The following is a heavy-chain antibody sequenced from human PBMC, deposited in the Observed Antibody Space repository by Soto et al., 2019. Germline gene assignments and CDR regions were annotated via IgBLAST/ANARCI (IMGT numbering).Heavy chain of an antibody. Sequence: GESLKISCAASGFTFSSYAMSWVRQAPGKGLEWVSAISGSGGSTYYADSVKGRFTISRDNSKNTLYLQMNSLRAEDTAVYYCANHHTAQLDPFDYWGQGTLVTVSS. V-gene: IGHV3-23*01. CDR1: GFTFSSYA. CDR2: ISGSGGST. J-gene: IGHJ4*02. D-gene: IGHD5-18*01. CDR3: ANHHTAQLDPFDY.